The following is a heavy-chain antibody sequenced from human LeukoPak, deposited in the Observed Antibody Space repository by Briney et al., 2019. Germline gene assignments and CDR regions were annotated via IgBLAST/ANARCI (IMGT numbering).Heavy chain of an antibody. D-gene: IGHD6-6*01. V-gene: IGHV3-30*03. J-gene: IGHJ4*02. Sequence: AGGSLRLSCAASGFTFDNYAMHWVRQAPGKGLEWVGAVSSDGSKKYCGNSMKGRYTISRDNSKNTLFLQLSSLRPEDTAVYYCATTEESGTIAARLDYWGQGTLVTVSS. CDR3: ATTEESGTIAARLDY. CDR2: VSSDGSKK. CDR1: GFTFDNYA.